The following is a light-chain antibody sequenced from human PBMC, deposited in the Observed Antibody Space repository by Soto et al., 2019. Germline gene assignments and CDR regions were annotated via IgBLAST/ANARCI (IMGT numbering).Light chain of an antibody. V-gene: IGKV3-20*01. CDR3: HQYGSSPWT. CDR2: GAS. CDR1: QSVSGNF. J-gene: IGKJ1*01. Sequence: EIVLTQSPGTLSLSPGERATLSCKASQSVSGNFFVWYQQKPGQAPRLLIYGASSRATGIPDRFSGSGSGTDFTLTISRLEPEDFAVYYCHQYGSSPWTFGQGTKVDIK.